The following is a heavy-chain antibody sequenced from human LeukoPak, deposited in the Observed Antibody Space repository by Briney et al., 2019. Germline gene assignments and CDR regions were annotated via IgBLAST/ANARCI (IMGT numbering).Heavy chain of an antibody. CDR2: IYIRGSS. J-gene: IGHJ4*02. V-gene: IGHV4-4*07. Sequence: PSETLSLTCTVSGGSISNYLWSWIRHPAGRGREWMGRIYIRGSSNYNFALESRVTISVDKLKNQFSLKLSSVTAADPAVYCCARDSADILNGFFEQWGQGTMATVPS. CDR1: GGSISNYL. CDR3: ARDSADILNGFFEQ. D-gene: IGHD3-9*01.